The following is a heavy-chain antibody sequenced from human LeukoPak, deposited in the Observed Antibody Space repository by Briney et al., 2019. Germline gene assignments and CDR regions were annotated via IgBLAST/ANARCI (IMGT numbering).Heavy chain of an antibody. D-gene: IGHD3-10*01. J-gene: IGHJ5*02. CDR1: GYSISSGYY. V-gene: IGHV4-38-2*02. CDR3: ARGDPRGSVFDP. CDR2: IYHSGST. Sequence: SETLSLTCTVSGYSISSGYYWGWIRQPPGKGLEWIGSIYHSGSTYYNPSLKSRVTISVDTSKNQFSLKLSSVTAADTAVYYCARGDPRGSVFDPWGQGTLVTVSS.